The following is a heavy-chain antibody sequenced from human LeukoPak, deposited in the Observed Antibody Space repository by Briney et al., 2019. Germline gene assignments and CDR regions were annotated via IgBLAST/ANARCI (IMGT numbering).Heavy chain of an antibody. CDR1: GGSISSSSYY. D-gene: IGHD6-13*01. CDR2: IYTSGST. V-gene: IGHV4-39*07. CDR3: ARDDVGIAAAGGIY. J-gene: IGHJ4*02. Sequence: SETLSLTCTVSGGSISSSSYYWGWIRQPPGKGLEWIGRIYTSGSTNYNPSLKSRVTISVDTSKNQFSLKLSSVTAADTAVYYCARDDVGIAAAGGIYWGQGTLVTVSS.